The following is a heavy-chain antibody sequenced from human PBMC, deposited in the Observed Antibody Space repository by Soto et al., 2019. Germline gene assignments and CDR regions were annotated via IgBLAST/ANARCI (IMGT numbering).Heavy chain of an antibody. J-gene: IGHJ4*02. V-gene: IGHV1-2*04. CDR1: GYTFTGYY. CDR3: ARGLRVAATVYFDY. Sequence: ASVKVSCKASGYTFTGYYMHWVRQAPGQGLEWMGWINPNSGGTNYAQKFQGWVTMTRDTSISTAYMELSRLRSDDTAVYYCARGLRVAATVYFDYWGQGPLFTVSS. D-gene: IGHD2-15*01. CDR2: INPNSGGT.